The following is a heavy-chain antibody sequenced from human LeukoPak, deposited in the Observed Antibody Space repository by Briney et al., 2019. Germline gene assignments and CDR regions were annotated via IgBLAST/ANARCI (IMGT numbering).Heavy chain of an antibody. J-gene: IGHJ4*02. CDR2: ISYDGSNK. V-gene: IGHV3-30*18. D-gene: IGHD3-3*01. CDR1: GFTFSSYG. CDR3: AKGSDSFWSGYSPTRS. Sequence: QPGGSLRLSCAASGFTFSSYGMHWVRQPPGKGLEWVAVISYDGSNKYYADSVKGRFTISRDNSKNTLYLQMNSLRAEDTAVYYCAKGSDSFWSGYSPTRSWGQGTLVTVSS.